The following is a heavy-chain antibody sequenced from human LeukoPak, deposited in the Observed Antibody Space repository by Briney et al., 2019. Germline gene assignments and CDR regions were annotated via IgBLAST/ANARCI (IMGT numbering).Heavy chain of an antibody. CDR3: ARGGTYDPCIDS. Sequence: ASVKVSCKASGYTFTSTYINWVRQAPGQGLEWMGWISAYNGKTNYAQKFQGRVTMTTDSSTSTASMDLTSLRSDDTAVYYCARGGTYDPCIDSWGQGTLVTVSS. CDR1: GYTFTSTY. J-gene: IGHJ4*02. CDR2: ISAYNGKT. D-gene: IGHD1-26*01. V-gene: IGHV1-18*01.